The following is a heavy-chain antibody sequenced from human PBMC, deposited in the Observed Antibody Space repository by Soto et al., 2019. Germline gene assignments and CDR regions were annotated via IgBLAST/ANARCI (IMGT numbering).Heavy chain of an antibody. D-gene: IGHD5-12*01. CDR2: IFYSGST. CDR3: AAGGGLPRYY. Sequence: PSETLSLTCTVSGGSISNYYWSWIRQPPGKGLEWIGCIFYSGSTNYSPSLRSRVTISVDTSKNQFSLELSSVTAADTAVYYCAAGGGLPRYYWGQGTLVTVSS. V-gene: IGHV4-59*12. CDR1: GGSISNYY. J-gene: IGHJ4*02.